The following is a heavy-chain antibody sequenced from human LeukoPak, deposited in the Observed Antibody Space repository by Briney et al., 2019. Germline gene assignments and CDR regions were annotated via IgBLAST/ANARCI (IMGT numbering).Heavy chain of an antibody. J-gene: IGHJ4*02. V-gene: IGHV3-53*01. D-gene: IGHD1-26*01. CDR3: ASIGMVGSTVDY. Sequence: GGSLRLSCAASGFTVSSNYMRWVRQAARKGLEWVSVIYSSGNTYYADSVKGRFTISRDNSKNTLYLQMNSLRAEDTAVYYCASIGMVGSTVDYWGQGTLVTVSS. CDR1: GFTVSSNY. CDR2: IYSSGNT.